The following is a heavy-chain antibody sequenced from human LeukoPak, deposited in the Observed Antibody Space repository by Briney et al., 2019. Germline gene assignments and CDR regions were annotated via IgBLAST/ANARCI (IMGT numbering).Heavy chain of an antibody. CDR3: ARDSYGFNYFDY. CDR2: IYPSGTT. D-gene: IGHD5-18*01. Sequence: SETLSLTCTVSGYSISSGYYWGWIRQPPGKGLEWIGNIYPSGTTYYNPSLKTRVTISVDTSKNQFSLKLSSVTAADTAVYYCARDSYGFNYFDYWGQGTLVTVSS. V-gene: IGHV4-38-2*02. CDR1: GYSISSGYY. J-gene: IGHJ4*02.